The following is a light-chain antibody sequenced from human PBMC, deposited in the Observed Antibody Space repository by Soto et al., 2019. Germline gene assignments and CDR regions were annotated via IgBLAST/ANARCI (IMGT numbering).Light chain of an antibody. CDR1: QGISIH. Sequence: IQLTQSPSSLSASLGDRVTITCRASQGISIHLAWYQQKPGNAPKLLIYGASTLQSGVPSRFTGSFYGTNFSLTINDLLPEDFATYYCQQVHAYPFSVGGGTKVEI. CDR2: GAS. V-gene: IGKV1-9*01. J-gene: IGKJ4*01. CDR3: QQVHAYPFS.